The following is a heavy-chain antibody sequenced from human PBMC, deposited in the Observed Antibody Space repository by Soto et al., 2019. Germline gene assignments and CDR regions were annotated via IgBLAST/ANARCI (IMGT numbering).Heavy chain of an antibody. D-gene: IGHD5-18*01. J-gene: IGHJ4*02. CDR3: AKAVGSYGNFDY. CDR1: GFTLDDYA. V-gene: IGHV3-9*01. CDR2: ISWNSGSI. Sequence: ALRLSCAASGFTLDDYAMHWVRQAPGKGLEWVSRISWNSGSIGYADSVKGRFTISRDNAKNSLYLQMNSLRAEDTALYYCAKAVGSYGNFDYWGQGTLVTVSS.